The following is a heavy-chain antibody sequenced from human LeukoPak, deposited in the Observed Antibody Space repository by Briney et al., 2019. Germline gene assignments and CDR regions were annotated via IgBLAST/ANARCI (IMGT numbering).Heavy chain of an antibody. D-gene: IGHD3-10*01. J-gene: IGHJ4*02. CDR1: GYTFTSYY. V-gene: IGHV1-2*02. CDR2: INPNSGGT. Sequence: ASVKVSCKASGYTFTSYYMHWVRQAPGQGLEWMGWINPNSGGTNYAQKFQGRVTMTRDTSISTAYMEQSRLRSDDTAVYYCARDREDYYGSGSYNLDYWGQGTLVTVSS. CDR3: ARDREDYYGSGSYNLDY.